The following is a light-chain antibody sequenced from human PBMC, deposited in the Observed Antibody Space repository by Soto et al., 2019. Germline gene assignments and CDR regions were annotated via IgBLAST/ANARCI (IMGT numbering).Light chain of an antibody. CDR3: HHYDSSPPYT. J-gene: IGKJ2*01. CDR1: QSVSSSY. Sequence: EIVLTQSPGTLSLSPGERATLSCRASQSVSSSYLAWYQQKPGQAPRLLIYGASSRATGIPDRFSGSGSGTDFTLTISRLEPDDSAVYYCHHYDSSPPYTFGQGTK. V-gene: IGKV3-20*01. CDR2: GAS.